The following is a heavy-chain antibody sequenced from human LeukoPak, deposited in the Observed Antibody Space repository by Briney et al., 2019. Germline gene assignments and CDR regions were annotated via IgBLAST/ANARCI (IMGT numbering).Heavy chain of an antibody. Sequence: GGSLRLSCAASGFTFSSYWMSWVRQAPGKGLEWVANIKQDGSEKYYVDSVKGRFTISRDNAKNSLYLQMNSLRAEDTAVYYCARDLWFGELLRDYWGQGTLVTVSS. CDR1: GFTFSSYW. CDR3: ARDLWFGELLRDY. D-gene: IGHD3-10*01. J-gene: IGHJ4*02. CDR2: IKQDGSEK. V-gene: IGHV3-7*01.